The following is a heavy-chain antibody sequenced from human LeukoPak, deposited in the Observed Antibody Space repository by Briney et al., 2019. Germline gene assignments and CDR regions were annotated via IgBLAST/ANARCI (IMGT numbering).Heavy chain of an antibody. CDR1: GYTLTELS. D-gene: IGHD2-21*02. V-gene: IGHV1-24*01. Sequence: ASVKVSCKVSGYTLTELSMHWVRQAPGKGLEWMGGFDPEDGETIYAQKFQGRVTMTEDTSTDTAYMELSSLRSEDTAVYYCAREHIVVVTAIRGDYYYGMDVWGQGTTVTVAS. J-gene: IGHJ6*02. CDR3: AREHIVVVTAIRGDYYYGMDV. CDR2: FDPEDGET.